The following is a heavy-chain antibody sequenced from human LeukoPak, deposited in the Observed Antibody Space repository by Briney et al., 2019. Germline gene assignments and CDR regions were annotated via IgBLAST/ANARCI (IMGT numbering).Heavy chain of an antibody. V-gene: IGHV5-51*01. Sequence: GESLKISCKGSGYSFTSYWIGWVRQMPGKGLEWMGIIYPGDSDTRYSPSFQGQVTISADKSISTAYLQWSSLKASDTAMYYCARLSYYDSSGYYFLVAFDIWGQGTMVTVSS. CDR1: GYSFTSYW. J-gene: IGHJ3*02. D-gene: IGHD3-22*01. CDR2: IYPGDSDT. CDR3: ARLSYYDSSGYYFLVAFDI.